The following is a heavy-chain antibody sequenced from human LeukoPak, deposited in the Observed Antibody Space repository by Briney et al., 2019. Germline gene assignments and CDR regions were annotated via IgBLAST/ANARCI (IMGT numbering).Heavy chain of an antibody. CDR3: ASAMIGVPDDAFDI. CDR2: INHSGGT. D-gene: IGHD3-22*01. Sequence: TSETLSLTCAVYGGSFSGYYWSWIRQPPGKGLEWIGEINHSGGTNYNPSLKSRVTISVDTSKNQFSLKLSSVTAADTAVYYCASAMIGVPDDAFDIWGQGTMVTVS. J-gene: IGHJ3*02. V-gene: IGHV4-34*01. CDR1: GGSFSGYY.